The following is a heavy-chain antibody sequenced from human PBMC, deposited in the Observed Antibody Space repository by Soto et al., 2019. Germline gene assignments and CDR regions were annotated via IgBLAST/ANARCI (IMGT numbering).Heavy chain of an antibody. CDR1: GYSISSSNW. V-gene: IGHV4-28*01. J-gene: IGHJ6*02. CDR3: ASQASPYYYYGMDV. Sequence: ASETLSLTCAVSGYSISSSNWWGWIRQPPGKGLEWIGYIYYSGTTYYNPSLKSRVTISVDTSKNQFSLKLSSVTAADTAVYYCASQASPYYYYGMDVWGQGTTVTVSS. CDR2: IYYSGTT.